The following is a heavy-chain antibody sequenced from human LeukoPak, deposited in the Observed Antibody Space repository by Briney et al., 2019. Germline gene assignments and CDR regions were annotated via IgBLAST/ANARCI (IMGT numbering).Heavy chain of an antibody. CDR1: GGSISSYY. CDR2: IYYSGST. D-gene: IGHD3-3*01. Sequence: KSSETLSLTCTVSGGSISSYYWSWIRQPPGKGLEWIGYIYYSGSTNYNPSLKSRVTISVDTSKNQFSLKLSSVTAADTAVCYCARGPDLWSGCYSRSPNNWFDPWGQGTLVTVSS. J-gene: IGHJ5*02. CDR3: ARGPDLWSGCYSRSPNNWFDP. V-gene: IGHV4-59*08.